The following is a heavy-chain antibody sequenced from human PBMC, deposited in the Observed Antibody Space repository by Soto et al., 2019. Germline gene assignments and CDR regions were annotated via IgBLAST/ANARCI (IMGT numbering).Heavy chain of an antibody. CDR1: GGTFSSYA. J-gene: IGHJ4*02. Sequence: ASVKVSCKASGGTFSSYAISWVRQAPGQGLEWMGGIIPIFGTANYAQKFQGRVTITADESTSTAYMELSSLRSEDTAVYYCAGGYCSGGSCYALPVDYWGQGTLVTVSS. D-gene: IGHD2-15*01. CDR3: AGGYCSGGSCYALPVDY. CDR2: IIPIFGTA. V-gene: IGHV1-69*13.